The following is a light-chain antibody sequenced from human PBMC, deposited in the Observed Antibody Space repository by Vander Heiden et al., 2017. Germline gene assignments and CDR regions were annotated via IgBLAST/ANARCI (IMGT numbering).Light chain of an antibody. V-gene: IGLV1-51*01. CDR1: SSNIGIHY. J-gene: IGLJ2*01. CDR2: DNN. Sequence: QSVLPQPPSLSTAPGQKVTISCSGTSSNIGIHYVSWYQQLPGTAPKLLIYDNNKRPSGIPDRFSGSKSGTSATLDITGLQTGDEGDYYCGTWDIGLSIVIFGGGTKLTVL. CDR3: GTWDIGLSIVI.